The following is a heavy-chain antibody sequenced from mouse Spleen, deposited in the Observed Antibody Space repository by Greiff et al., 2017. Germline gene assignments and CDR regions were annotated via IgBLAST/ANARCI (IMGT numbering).Heavy chain of an antibody. CDR3: AREGDDGDYKDWYFDV. Sequence: VQLQQPGAELVKPGASVKLSCKASGYTFTSYWMHWVKQRPGRGLEWIGRIDPNSGGTKYNEKFKSKATLTVDKPSSTAYMQLSSLTSEDSAVYYCAREGDDGDYKDWYFDVWGAGTTVTVSS. V-gene: IGHV1-72*01. CDR1: GYTFTSYW. D-gene: IGHD2-3*01. J-gene: IGHJ1*01. CDR2: IDPNSGGT.